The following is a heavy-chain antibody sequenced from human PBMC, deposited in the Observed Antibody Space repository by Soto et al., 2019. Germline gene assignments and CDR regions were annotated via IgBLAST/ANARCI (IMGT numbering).Heavy chain of an antibody. Sequence: PGGSLRLSCAASGFTFSSYAMHWVRQAPGKGLEWVAVISYDGSNKYYADSVKGRFTISRDNSKNTLYLQMNSLRAEDTAVYYCARDPTGPPPYYDFWSGYPIDYWGQGTRVTVSS. CDR2: ISYDGSNK. D-gene: IGHD3-3*01. CDR1: GFTFSSYA. V-gene: IGHV3-30-3*01. CDR3: ARDPTGPPPYYDFWSGYPIDY. J-gene: IGHJ4*02.